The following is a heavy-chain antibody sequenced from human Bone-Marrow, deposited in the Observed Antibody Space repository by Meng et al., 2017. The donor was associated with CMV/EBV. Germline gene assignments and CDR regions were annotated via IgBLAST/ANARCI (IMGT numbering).Heavy chain of an antibody. D-gene: IGHD1/OR15-1a*01. CDR2: IYWDDDK. V-gene: IGHV2-5*02. CDR3: AHRLGGNNWNTGHFDY. CDR1: FSLSTSGGG. Sequence: FSLSTSGGGVGWIRQPPGKALEWLALIYWDDDKRYSTSLRSRLTITKDTSKNQVVLTMTNMDPVDTGTYYCAHRLGGNNWNTGHFDYWGQGTLVTVSS. J-gene: IGHJ4*02.